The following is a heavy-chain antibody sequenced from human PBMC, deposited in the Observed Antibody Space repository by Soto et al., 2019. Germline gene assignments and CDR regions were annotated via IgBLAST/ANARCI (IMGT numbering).Heavy chain of an antibody. D-gene: IGHD6-13*01. V-gene: IGHV1-3*01. CDR1: GYTFTSYA. CDR3: ASGGIAAAGILGYYYYYGMDV. Sequence: GASVKVSCKASGYTFTSYAMHWVRQAPGQRLEWMGWINAGNGNTKYSQKFQGRVTITRDTSASTAYMELSSLRSEDTAVYYCASGGIAAAGILGYYYYYGMDVWGQGPTVTVSS. CDR2: INAGNGNT. J-gene: IGHJ6*02.